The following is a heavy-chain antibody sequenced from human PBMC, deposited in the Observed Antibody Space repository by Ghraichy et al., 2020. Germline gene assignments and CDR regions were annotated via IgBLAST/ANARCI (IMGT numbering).Heavy chain of an antibody. V-gene: IGHV4-34*01. D-gene: IGHD2-15*01. CDR3: ARARGYCSGGSCYSNYYYYGMDV. CDR1: GGSFSGYY. J-gene: IGHJ6*02. CDR2: INHSGST. Sequence: SETLSLTCAVYGGSFSGYYWSWIRQPPGKGLEWIGEINHSGSTNYNPSLKSRVTISVDTSKNQFSLKLSSVTAADTAVNYCARARGYCSGGSCYSNYYYYGMDVWGQGTTVTVSS.